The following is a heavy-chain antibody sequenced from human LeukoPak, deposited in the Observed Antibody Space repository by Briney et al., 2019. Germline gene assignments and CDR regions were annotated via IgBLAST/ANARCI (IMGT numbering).Heavy chain of an antibody. J-gene: IGHJ4*02. CDR1: GFTFGEYA. Sequence: GRSLRLSCTASGFTFGEYAMGWVRQAPGKGLEWVSFIRGRVYGGTIEYAASVKGRFTISRDDSKSIAYLQMNSLKIEDTAVYYCFKYSSSSVDYWGQGTLVTVSS. V-gene: IGHV3-49*04. CDR2: IRGRVYGGTI. CDR3: FKYSSSSVDY. D-gene: IGHD6-13*01.